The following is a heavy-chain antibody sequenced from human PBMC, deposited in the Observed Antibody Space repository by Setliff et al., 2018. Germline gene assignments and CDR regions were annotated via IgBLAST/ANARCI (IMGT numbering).Heavy chain of an antibody. D-gene: IGHD6-13*01. Sequence: SETLSLTCTVSGSSFSSYSWSWIRQPPGKGLEWIGYKYYSGSTNSNPSLKSRVTMSVDTSKNHLSLKLTFVTAADTALYYCAKEKYSSTWYERKPFDCWGQGTLVTVSS. CDR1: GSSFSSYS. J-gene: IGHJ4*02. CDR2: KYYSGST. V-gene: IGHV4-4*08. CDR3: AKEKYSSTWYERKPFDC.